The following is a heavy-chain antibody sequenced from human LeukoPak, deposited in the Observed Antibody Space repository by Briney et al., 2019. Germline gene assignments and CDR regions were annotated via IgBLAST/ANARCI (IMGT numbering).Heavy chain of an antibody. CDR3: ARGRNYYGDYVGWFDP. D-gene: IGHD4-17*01. CDR2: IIPIFGTA. Sequence: SVKVSCKASGGTFSSYAISWVRQAPGQGLEWMGGIIPIFGTANYAQKFQGRVTITTDESTSTAYMELSSLRSEDTAVYYCARGRNYYGDYVGWFDPWGQGTLVTVSS. V-gene: IGHV1-69*05. CDR1: GGTFSSYA. J-gene: IGHJ5*02.